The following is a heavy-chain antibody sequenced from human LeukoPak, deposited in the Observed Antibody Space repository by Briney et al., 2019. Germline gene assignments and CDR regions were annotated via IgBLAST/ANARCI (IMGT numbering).Heavy chain of an antibody. CDR1: GFTFSRYS. Sequence: GGSLRLSCAASGFTFSRYSINWVRQAPGKGLEWLSYISSSSSTIYYADSVKGRFTISRDNAKNSLYLQMNSLRAEDTAVYYCARGYCSSTSCYTSFDYWGQGTLVTVSS. J-gene: IGHJ4*02. CDR3: ARGYCSSTSCYTSFDY. D-gene: IGHD2-2*02. V-gene: IGHV3-48*01. CDR2: ISSSSSTI.